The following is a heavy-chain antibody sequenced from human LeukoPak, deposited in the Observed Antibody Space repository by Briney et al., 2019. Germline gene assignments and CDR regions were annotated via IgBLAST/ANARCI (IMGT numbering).Heavy chain of an antibody. J-gene: IGHJ4*02. CDR3: ARAEPDDSSRVEYFDY. Sequence: SQTLSLTCTVSGGSISSGGYYWSWIRQHPGKGLEWIGYIYYSGSTYYNPSLKSRVTISVDTSKNQFSLKLSSVTAADTAVYYCARAEPDDSSRVEYFDYWGQGTLVTVSS. CDR2: IYYSGST. V-gene: IGHV4-31*03. D-gene: IGHD3-22*01. CDR1: GGSISSGGYY.